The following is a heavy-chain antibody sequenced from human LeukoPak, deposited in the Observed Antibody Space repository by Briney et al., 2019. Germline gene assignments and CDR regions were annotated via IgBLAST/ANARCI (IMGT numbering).Heavy chain of an antibody. D-gene: IGHD4-11*01. CDR3: ARHRDYPGVFDY. CDR1: GGSISSYY. J-gene: IGHJ4*02. Sequence: PSETLSLTCTVSGGSISSYYWSWIRQPPGKGLEWIGYIYYSGSTNYNPSLKSRVTISVDTSKNQFSLKLSSVTAADTAVYYCARHRDYPGVFDYWGQGTLVTVSS. CDR2: IYYSGST. V-gene: IGHV4-59*08.